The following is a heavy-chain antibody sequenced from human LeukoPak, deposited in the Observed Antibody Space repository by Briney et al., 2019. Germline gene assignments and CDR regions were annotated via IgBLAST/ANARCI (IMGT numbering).Heavy chain of an antibody. Sequence: PSETLSLTCTVSGGSISSYYWSWIRQPPGKGLEWIGYIYYSGSTNYNPSLKSRVTISVDTSKNQFPLKLSSVTAADTAVYYCARLINLSRKMAGMGPLTYYFDYWGQGTLVTVSS. CDR2: IYYSGST. CDR3: ARLINLSRKMAGMGPLTYYFDY. CDR1: GGSISSYY. D-gene: IGHD5-24*01. J-gene: IGHJ4*02. V-gene: IGHV4-59*08.